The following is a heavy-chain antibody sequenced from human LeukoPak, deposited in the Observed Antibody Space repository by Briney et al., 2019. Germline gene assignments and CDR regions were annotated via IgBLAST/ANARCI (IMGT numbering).Heavy chain of an antibody. CDR1: GFTVSSNY. V-gene: IGHV3-53*05. J-gene: IGHJ4*02. D-gene: IGHD3-10*01. Sequence: GGSLRLSCAASGFTVSSNYMSWVRQAPGKGLEWVSVIYSGGSTYYADSVKGRFTISSDNAKNSLYLQMNSLRAEDTALYYCAVTMVRGVISHFDYWGQGTLVTVSS. CDR2: IYSGGST. CDR3: AVTMVRGVISHFDY.